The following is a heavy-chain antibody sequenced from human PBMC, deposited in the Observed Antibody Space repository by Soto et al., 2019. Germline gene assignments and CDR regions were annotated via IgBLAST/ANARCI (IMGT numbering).Heavy chain of an antibody. CDR3: AREGLIAAAGTGYYGMDV. CDR2: IYYSGST. J-gene: IGHJ6*02. Sequence: QVQLQESGPGLVKPSETLSLTCTVSGGSISSYYWSWIRQPPGKGLEWIGYIYYSGSTNYNPSLKSRVTISVDTAKKPFSLELSSVTAADTAVYYWAREGLIAAAGTGYYGMDVWGQGTTVTVSS. CDR1: GGSISSYY. V-gene: IGHV4-59*01. D-gene: IGHD6-13*01.